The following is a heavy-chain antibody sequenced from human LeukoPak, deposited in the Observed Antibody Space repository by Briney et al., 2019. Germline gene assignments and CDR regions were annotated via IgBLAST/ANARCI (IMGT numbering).Heavy chain of an antibody. J-gene: IGHJ2*01. Sequence: GSLRLSCAASGFTFSSYAMSWVRQAPGKGLEWVSAISGSGGSTYYADSVKGRFTISRDNPKNTLYLQMNSLRAEDTAVYYCAKEVPDDYGNYWYFDLWGRGTLVTVSS. D-gene: IGHD4-17*01. CDR1: GFTFSSYA. CDR2: ISGSGGST. CDR3: AKEVPDDYGNYWYFDL. V-gene: IGHV3-23*01.